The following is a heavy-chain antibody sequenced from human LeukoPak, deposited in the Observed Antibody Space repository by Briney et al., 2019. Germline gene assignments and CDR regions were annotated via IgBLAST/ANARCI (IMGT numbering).Heavy chain of an antibody. J-gene: IGHJ4*02. V-gene: IGHV3-9*01. CDR3: AKDNVGGGSSSFDY. Sequence: PGGSLRLSCAASGFTLDDYAKHWVRQAPGKGLEWVSGISWNSGSIGYADSVKGRFTISRDNAKNSLYLQMNSLRAEDTALYYCAKDNVGGGSSSFDYWGQGTPVTVSS. CDR1: GFTLDDYA. D-gene: IGHD2-15*01. CDR2: ISWNSGSI.